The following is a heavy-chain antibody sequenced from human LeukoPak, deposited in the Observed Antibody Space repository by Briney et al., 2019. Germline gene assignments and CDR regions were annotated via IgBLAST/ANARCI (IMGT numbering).Heavy chain of an antibody. CDR3: AKVCWEQQLVRWPSGLNDY. CDR2: ISGSGGST. D-gene: IGHD6-13*01. CDR1: GFTFSSYA. J-gene: IGHJ4*02. Sequence: GGSLRLSCAASGFTFSSYAMSWVRQAPGKGLEWVSAISGSGGSTYYADSVKGRFTISRDNSKNTLYLQMNSLRAEDTAVYYCAKVCWEQQLVRWPSGLNDYWGQGTLVTVSS. V-gene: IGHV3-23*01.